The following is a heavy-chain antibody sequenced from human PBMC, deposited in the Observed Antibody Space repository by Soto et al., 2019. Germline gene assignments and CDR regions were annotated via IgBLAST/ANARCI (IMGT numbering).Heavy chain of an antibody. J-gene: IGHJ6*02. CDR1: GFTFSSYA. Sequence: EVQLLESGGGLVQPGGSLRLSCAASGFTFSSYAMSWVRQAPGKGLEWVSAISGSGGSTYYADSVKGRFTISRVNSKNTLYLQMNSLRAEDTAVYYCAGGYSYGYIYYYYGMDVWGHGTTVTVSS. D-gene: IGHD5-18*01. CDR2: ISGSGGST. V-gene: IGHV3-23*01. CDR3: AGGYSYGYIYYYYGMDV.